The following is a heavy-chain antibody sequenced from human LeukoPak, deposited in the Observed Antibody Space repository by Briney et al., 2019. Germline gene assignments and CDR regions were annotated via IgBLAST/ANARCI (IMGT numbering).Heavy chain of an antibody. CDR3: ARQSSASQYYFDY. J-gene: IGHJ4*02. Sequence: GGSLRLSCAASGFTFSSYVMSWVRQAPGKGLEWVSVISGSGGSTYYADSVKGRVTISRDSSKNTLFLQMNRQRAEDTAVYYCARQSSASQYYFDYWGQGTLVTVSS. D-gene: IGHD6-19*01. V-gene: IGHV3-23*01. CDR1: GFTFSSYV. CDR2: ISGSGGST.